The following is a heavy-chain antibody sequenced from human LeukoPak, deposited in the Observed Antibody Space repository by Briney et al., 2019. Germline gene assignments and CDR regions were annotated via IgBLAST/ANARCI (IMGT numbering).Heavy chain of an antibody. D-gene: IGHD3-22*01. CDR2: IYPGDSDT. CDR3: ARPLTMIAPSEGAFDI. J-gene: IGHJ3*02. V-gene: IGHV5-51*01. Sequence: GESLKISCKGSGYSFTSYWIGWVRQMPGKGLEWMGIIYPGDSDTRYSPSFQGQVTISADKSISTAYLQWSSLKASDTAMYYCARPLTMIAPSEGAFDIWGQGTMVTVSS. CDR1: GYSFTSYW.